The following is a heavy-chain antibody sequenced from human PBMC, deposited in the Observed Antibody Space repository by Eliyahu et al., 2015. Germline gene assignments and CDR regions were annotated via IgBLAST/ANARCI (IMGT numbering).Heavy chain of an antibody. V-gene: IGHV3-30*18. CDR3: AKEHAWIAAARAYYYYGMDV. CDR1: GFPFXSYG. Sequence: QVQLVESGGGVVQPGRSLRLXCAASGFPFXSYGXHWVRQAPGKGLEWVAVISYDGSNKYYADSVKGRFTISRDNSKNTLYLXMNSLRAEDTAVYYCAKEHAWIAAARAYYYYGMDVWGQGTTVTVSS. J-gene: IGHJ6*02. D-gene: IGHD6-13*01. CDR2: ISYDGSNK.